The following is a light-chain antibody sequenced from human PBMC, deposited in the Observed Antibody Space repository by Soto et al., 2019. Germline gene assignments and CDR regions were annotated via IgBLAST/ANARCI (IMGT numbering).Light chain of an antibody. CDR2: GVT. Sequence: QSVLTQPPSASGSPGQSVTISCTGTSSDVGAYNFVSWYHQHPGRAPKLIISGVTNRPSGVPDRFSGSKSGNTASLTVSGLQADDEADYYCSSYAGSSDIVFGTGTRSPS. V-gene: IGLV2-8*01. CDR3: SSYAGSSDIV. J-gene: IGLJ1*01. CDR1: SSDVGAYNF.